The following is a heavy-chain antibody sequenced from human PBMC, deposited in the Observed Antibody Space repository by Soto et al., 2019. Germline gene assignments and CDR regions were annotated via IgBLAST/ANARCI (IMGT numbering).Heavy chain of an antibody. CDR2: ISAYNGNT. Sequence: GASVKVSCKASGYTFTSYGISWVRQAPGQGLEWMGWISAYNGNTNYAQNFQGRVTMTTDTSTSTAYMELRSLRPDDTAVYYCAKVGSYCTTSSCLDYWGQGTLVTVSS. CDR3: AKVGSYCTTSSCLDY. V-gene: IGHV1-18*01. D-gene: IGHD2-2*01. J-gene: IGHJ4*02. CDR1: GYTFTSYG.